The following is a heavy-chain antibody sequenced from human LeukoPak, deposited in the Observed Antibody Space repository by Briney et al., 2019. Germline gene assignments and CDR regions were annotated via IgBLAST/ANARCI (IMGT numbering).Heavy chain of an antibody. D-gene: IGHD5-24*01. J-gene: IGHJ4*02. CDR3: ARGPHGYNFLLDY. CDR2: ISSSGSTI. CDR1: GFTFSSYE. Sequence: PGGSLRLSCAASGFTFSSYEMNWVRQAPGKGLEWVSYISSSGSTIYYADSVKGRFTISRDNAKNSLYLQMNSLRAEDTAVYYCARGPHGYNFLLDYWGQGTLVTVSS. V-gene: IGHV3-48*03.